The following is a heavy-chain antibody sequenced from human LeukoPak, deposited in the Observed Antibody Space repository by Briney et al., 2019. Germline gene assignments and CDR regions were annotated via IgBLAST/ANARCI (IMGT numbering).Heavy chain of an antibody. Sequence: SETLSLTCTVSGGSISSYYWSWIRQPPGKGLEWIGYIHYSGSTNYNPSLKSRVTISVDTSKNQFSLKLSSVTAADTAVYYCASERIAVAGSRDYWGQGTLVTVSS. CDR1: GGSISSYY. D-gene: IGHD6-19*01. CDR3: ASERIAVAGSRDY. CDR2: IHYSGST. J-gene: IGHJ4*02. V-gene: IGHV4-59*08.